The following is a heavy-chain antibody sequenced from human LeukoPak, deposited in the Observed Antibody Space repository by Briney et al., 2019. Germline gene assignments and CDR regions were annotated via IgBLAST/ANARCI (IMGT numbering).Heavy chain of an antibody. CDR2: INHSGST. D-gene: IGHD3-10*01. CDR3: ARAIRYYFDY. Sequence: PSETLSLTCTVSGSSISTSSYYWSWIRQPPGKGLEWIGEINHSGSTNYNPSLKSRVTISVDTSKNQFSLKLSSVTAADTAVYYCARAIRYYFDYWGQGTPVTVSS. CDR1: GSSISTSSYY. J-gene: IGHJ4*02. V-gene: IGHV4-61*05.